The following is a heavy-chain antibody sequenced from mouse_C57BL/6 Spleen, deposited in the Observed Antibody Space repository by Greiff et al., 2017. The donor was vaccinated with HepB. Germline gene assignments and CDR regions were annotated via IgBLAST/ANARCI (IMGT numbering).Heavy chain of an antibody. CDR1: GYTFTNYC. V-gene: IGHV1-63*01. Sequence: QVQLQQSGAELVRPGTSVKMSCKASGYTFTNYCIGWVKQRPGHGLEWIGDIYPGGGYTYYNEKFKGKATLTADKSSSTAYMQFSSLTSEDSAIYYCARGGDYSYFDYWGQGTTLTVAS. D-gene: IGHD1-1*01. CDR3: ARGGDYSYFDY. CDR2: IYPGGGYT. J-gene: IGHJ2*01.